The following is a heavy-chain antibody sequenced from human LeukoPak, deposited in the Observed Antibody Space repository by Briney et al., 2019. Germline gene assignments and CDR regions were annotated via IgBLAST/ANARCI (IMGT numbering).Heavy chain of an antibody. V-gene: IGHV3-7*01. J-gene: IGHJ6*02. CDR2: IKKDGSEE. CDR3: ASSPHNMVRDLQFYYHGMDV. D-gene: IGHD3-10*01. Sequence: PGGSLRLSCAASGFTFSSYWMSWVRQAPGKGLEWVANIKKDGSEEYYVDSVKGRFTISRDNAKNSLYLQMNSLRVEDTAVYYCASSPHNMVRDLQFYYHGMDVWGQGTTVTVSS. CDR1: GFTFSSYW.